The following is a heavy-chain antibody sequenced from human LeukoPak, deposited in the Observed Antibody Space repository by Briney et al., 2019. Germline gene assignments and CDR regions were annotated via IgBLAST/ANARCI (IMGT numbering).Heavy chain of an antibody. CDR2: IYPSDSDI. D-gene: IGHD4-4*01. CDR3: ATAGTSNYRFFDS. J-gene: IGHJ4*02. Sequence: GESLKISCKASGYSFTNYWIGWVRQMPGKGLEWMGIIYPSDSDIRYSPSFQGQVTISADKSINTAYLQWSSLKASDTAIYYCATAGTSNYRFFDSWGQGTLVTVSS. V-gene: IGHV5-51*01. CDR1: GYSFTNYW.